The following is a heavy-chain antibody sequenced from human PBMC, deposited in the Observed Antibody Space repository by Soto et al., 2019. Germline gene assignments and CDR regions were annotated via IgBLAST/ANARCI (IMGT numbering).Heavy chain of an antibody. D-gene: IGHD1-26*01. CDR1: GFTFSSYA. CDR2: ISGSGGST. CDR3: ARRGSGSYYDY. Sequence: EVQLLESGGGLVQPGGSLRLSCAASGFTFSSYAMRWVRKAPGKGLEWVSAISGSGGSTYYADSVKGRFTISRDNSKNTLYLQMNSLRAEDTAVYYSARRGSGSYYDYWGQGTLVTVSS. J-gene: IGHJ4*02. V-gene: IGHV3-23*01.